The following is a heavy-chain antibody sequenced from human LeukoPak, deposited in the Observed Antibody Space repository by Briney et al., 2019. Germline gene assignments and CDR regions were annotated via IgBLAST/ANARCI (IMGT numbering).Heavy chain of an antibody. J-gene: IGHJ6*02. CDR2: IYTSGST. Sequence: SETLSLTCTVSGGSISSYYWSWIRQPAGKGLEWIGRIYTSGSTNYNPSLKSRVTMSVDTSKNQFSLKLSSVTAADTAVYYCAREGGDTVTTGPRYYYGMDVWGQGTTVTVSS. D-gene: IGHD4-17*01. CDR3: AREGGDTVTTGPRYYYGMDV. CDR1: GGSISSYY. V-gene: IGHV4-4*07.